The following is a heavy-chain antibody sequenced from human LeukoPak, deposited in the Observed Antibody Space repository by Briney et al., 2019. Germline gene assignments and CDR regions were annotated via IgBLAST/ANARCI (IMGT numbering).Heavy chain of an antibody. V-gene: IGHV1-69*01. Sequence: APMFQGRVTITADESTSTAYMELSSLRSEDTAVYYCARDMGYYDSSGSSNWFDPWGQGTLVTVSS. CDR3: ARDMGYYDSSGSSNWFDP. J-gene: IGHJ5*02. D-gene: IGHD3-22*01.